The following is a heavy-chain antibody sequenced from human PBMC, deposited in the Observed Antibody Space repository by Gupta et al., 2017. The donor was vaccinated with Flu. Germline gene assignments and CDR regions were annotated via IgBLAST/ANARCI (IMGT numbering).Heavy chain of an antibody. Sequence: EVQLLESGGGLVQPGGSLRLSCAASGFSFSHYGMSWVRQVPGKGLEWVSSSSQSGDATYYTDSVKGRFTVSRDNSKNTLFLQMSSLRVEDSAMYYCAKVVSGNYPHSPPDYWGQGTLVTVSS. CDR2: SSQSGDAT. V-gene: IGHV3-23*01. D-gene: IGHD3-22*01. J-gene: IGHJ4*02. CDR3: AKVVSGNYPHSPPDY. CDR1: GFSFSHYG.